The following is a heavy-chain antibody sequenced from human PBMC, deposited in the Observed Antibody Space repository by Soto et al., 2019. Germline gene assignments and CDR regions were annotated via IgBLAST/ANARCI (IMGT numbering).Heavy chain of an antibody. CDR3: AKGNPRSYCSGGSCYHFDY. J-gene: IGHJ4*02. CDR1: GFTFASYA. CDR2: IRGSGGST. V-gene: IGHV3-23*01. D-gene: IGHD2-15*01. Sequence: EVQLLESGGGLVQPGGSLRLSCAASGFTFASYAMSWVAQAPGKGLEWVPPIRGSGGSTYYADSVKGRFTISRDNSKNTLYLQMNSLRAEDTAVYYCAKGNPRSYCSGGSCYHFDYWGQGTLVTVSS.